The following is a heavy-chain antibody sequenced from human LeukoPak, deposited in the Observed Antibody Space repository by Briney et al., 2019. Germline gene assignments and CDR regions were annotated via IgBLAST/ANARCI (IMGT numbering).Heavy chain of an antibody. J-gene: IGHJ4*02. V-gene: IGHV3-30*03. Sequence: PGGSLRLSCAGSGFTFSNYGIHWVRQAPGKGLERVTAISYDGSLKYYADSVRGRFTISRDNSKNTLYLQMNSLRTDDTAVYYCARVSLERQLWLPFDYWGQGTLVTVSS. CDR1: GFTFSNYG. CDR3: ARVSLERQLWLPFDY. D-gene: IGHD5-18*01. CDR2: ISYDGSLK.